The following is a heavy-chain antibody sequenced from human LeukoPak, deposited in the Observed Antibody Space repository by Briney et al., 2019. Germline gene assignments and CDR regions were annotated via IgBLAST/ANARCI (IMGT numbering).Heavy chain of an antibody. CDR2: IIPIFGTA. J-gene: IGHJ4*02. CDR3: ARDGAYESRFDY. CDR1: GGTFSSYA. D-gene: IGHD5-12*01. V-gene: IGHV1-69*06. Sequence: SVKVSCKASGGTFSSYAISWVRQAPGQGLEWMGGIIPIFGTANYAQKFQGSVTITADKSTSTAYMELSSLRSEDTAVYYCARDGAYESRFDYWGQGTLVTVSS.